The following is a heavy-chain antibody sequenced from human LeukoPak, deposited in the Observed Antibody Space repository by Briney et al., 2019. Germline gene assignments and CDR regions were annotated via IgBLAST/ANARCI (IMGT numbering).Heavy chain of an antibody. CDR3: AKGTYSAYNSGCAY. V-gene: IGHV3-23*01. CDR1: GFTFSIYA. Sequence: GGSLRLSCAASGFTFSIYAMSWVRQAPGKGLEWVSVIFGGGGTYYGDSVRGRFTISRDNSRNTLYLQMNSLRAEDTALYYCAKGTYSAYNSGCAYWGQGTLVTVSS. CDR2: IFGGGGT. J-gene: IGHJ4*02. D-gene: IGHD5-12*01.